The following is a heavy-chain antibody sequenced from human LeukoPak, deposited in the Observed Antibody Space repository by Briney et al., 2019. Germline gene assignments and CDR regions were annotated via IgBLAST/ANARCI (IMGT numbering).Heavy chain of an antibody. CDR2: IGWSGTTI. J-gene: IGHJ6*02. Sequence: GGPLRLSCAASGFTFSDYYMSWVRQAPGKGLEWVSYIGWSGTTISYADSVKGRFTISRDNAKNSLYLQMNSLRAEDTAVYYCAGLHYYGMDVWGQGTTVTVSS. CDR3: AGLHYYGMDV. CDR1: GFTFSDYY. V-gene: IGHV3-11*01.